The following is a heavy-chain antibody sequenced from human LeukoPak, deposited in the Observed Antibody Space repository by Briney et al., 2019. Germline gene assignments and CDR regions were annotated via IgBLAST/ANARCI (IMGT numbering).Heavy chain of an antibody. CDR3: ARRFHGYYYYYMDV. Sequence: SETLSLTCTVSGGSISSYYWSWIRQPPGKGLEWIGYIYYSGSTNYNPSLKSRVTISVDTSKNQFSLKLSSVTAADTAVYYCARRFHGYYYYYMDVWGKGTTVTVSS. CDR2: IYYSGST. CDR1: GGSISSYY. J-gene: IGHJ6*03. V-gene: IGHV4-59*12. D-gene: IGHD3-3*01.